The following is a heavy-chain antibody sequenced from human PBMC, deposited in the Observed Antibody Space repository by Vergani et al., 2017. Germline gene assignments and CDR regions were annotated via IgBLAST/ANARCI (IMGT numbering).Heavy chain of an antibody. J-gene: IGHJ5*02. CDR1: GFTFNQYG. V-gene: IGHV3-33*06. Sequence: QVQLVESGGGVVQPGRSLRLSCAASGFTFNQYGMHWVRQAPGKGLEWVAVTWYDGNNKQYADPVKGRFTISRDNSKRTMYLQMNSLRDEDTGVYYCAKDLRLLYNRFDPWGQGTLVTVSS. D-gene: IGHD1-14*01. CDR2: TWYDGNNK. CDR3: AKDLRLLYNRFDP.